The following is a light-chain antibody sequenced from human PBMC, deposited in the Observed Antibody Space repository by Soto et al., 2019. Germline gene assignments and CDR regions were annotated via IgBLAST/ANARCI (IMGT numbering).Light chain of an antibody. V-gene: IGLV2-14*01. CDR2: EVS. J-gene: IGLJ1*01. Sequence: QYVLTQPASVSLTPGQSITISCSGSNSDVGIYDFVSWYQHHPGRAPKLIVSEVSHRPSGVSNRFSGSKSGNTASLTISGLQSEDEADYYCISYTSDDVRYVFGTGTKVTVL. CDR3: ISYTSDDVRYV. CDR1: NSDVGIYDF.